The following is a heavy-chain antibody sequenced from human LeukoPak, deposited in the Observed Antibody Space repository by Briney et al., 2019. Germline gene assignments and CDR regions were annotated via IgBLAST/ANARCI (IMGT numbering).Heavy chain of an antibody. Sequence: SQTLSLTCTVSGGSIGSGDYYWSWIRQPPGKGLEWIGYIYYSGSTYYNPSLKSRVTISVDTSKNQFSLKLSSVTAADTAVYYCARVSGVRYFDWLPDFDIWGQGTMVTVSS. D-gene: IGHD3-9*01. CDR2: IYYSGST. CDR3: ARVSGVRYFDWLPDFDI. J-gene: IGHJ3*02. CDR1: GGSIGSGDYY. V-gene: IGHV4-30-4*01.